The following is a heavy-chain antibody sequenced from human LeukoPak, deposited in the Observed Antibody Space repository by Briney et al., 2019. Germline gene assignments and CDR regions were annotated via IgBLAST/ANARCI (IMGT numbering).Heavy chain of an antibody. J-gene: IGHJ4*01. CDR1: GFTFSHFG. D-gene: IGHD4-11*01. CDR2: IWSEATNE. CDR3: AKVGQRGFDYSNSIEY. Sequence: GTSLRLSREASGFTFSHFGMHWVRRAAGKGLEWVAVIWSEATNEYYADSVKGRFTISRDNFKNTVSLQMNSLRAEDTAVYYCAKVGQRGFDYSNSIEYWGHGSLVTVSS. V-gene: IGHV3-33*06.